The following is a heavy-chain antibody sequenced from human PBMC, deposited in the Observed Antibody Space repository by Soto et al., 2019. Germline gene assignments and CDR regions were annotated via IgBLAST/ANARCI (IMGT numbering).Heavy chain of an antibody. V-gene: IGHV1-3*01. D-gene: IGHD5-18*01. CDR2: INAGNGNT. J-gene: IGHJ4*02. CDR1: GYTFTSYA. Sequence: ASVKVSCKASGYTFTSYAMHWVRQAPGQRLEWMGWINAGNGNTKYSQKFQGRVTITRDTSASTAYMELSSLRSEDTAVYYCARGMAYSYGLSWFFDYWGQGTLVTVSS. CDR3: ARGMAYSYGLSWFFDY.